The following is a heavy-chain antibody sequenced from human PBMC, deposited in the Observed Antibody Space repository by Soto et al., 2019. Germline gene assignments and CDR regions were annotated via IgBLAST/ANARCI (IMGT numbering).Heavy chain of an antibody. D-gene: IGHD1-1*01. CDR2: INPNSGGT. CDR1: GYTFIGYY. Sequence: GASVKVSCKASGYTFIGYYMHWVRQAPGQGLEWMGWINPNSGGTNYAQKFQGWVTMTRDTSISTAYMELSRLRSDDTAVYYCARGTGTTAFYYGMDVWRQGTTVTSP. CDR3: ARGTGTTAFYYGMDV. V-gene: IGHV1-2*04. J-gene: IGHJ6*02.